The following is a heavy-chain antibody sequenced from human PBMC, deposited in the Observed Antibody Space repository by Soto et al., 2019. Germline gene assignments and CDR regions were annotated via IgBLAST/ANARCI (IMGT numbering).Heavy chain of an antibody. D-gene: IGHD1-1*01. Sequence: EVQLVESGRGLVQPGVSLRLSCAASGFTFSGYNMNWVRQAPGKGLEWISCIKSDSSGTWYADSVKGRFTMSRDNAKNSLYLQMNSLRDEDTAVYFCARDSNWSSDYWGPGTLVAVSS. V-gene: IGHV3-48*02. CDR2: IKSDSSGT. CDR3: ARDSNWSSDY. J-gene: IGHJ4*02. CDR1: GFTFSGYN.